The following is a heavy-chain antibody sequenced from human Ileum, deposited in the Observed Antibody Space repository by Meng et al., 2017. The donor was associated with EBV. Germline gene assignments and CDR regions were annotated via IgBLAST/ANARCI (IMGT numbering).Heavy chain of an antibody. CDR3: ARWDARFDA. Sequence: EVELVGVGGGLFQPGGSLRLSCAASGFTVSSSYMSWVRQAPGKGLELVSVIYSDGRTYYADTVKGRFTISRDSSKSTLFLQMNSLRVEDTAVYYCARWDARFDAWGQGTLVTVSS. J-gene: IGHJ5*02. CDR2: IYSDGRT. D-gene: IGHD1-26*01. CDR1: GFTVSSSY. V-gene: IGHV3-53*01.